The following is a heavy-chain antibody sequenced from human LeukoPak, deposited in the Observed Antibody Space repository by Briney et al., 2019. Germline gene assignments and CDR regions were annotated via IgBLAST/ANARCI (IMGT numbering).Heavy chain of an antibody. CDR2: IYPGDSNT. CDR1: GYSFTNYW. J-gene: IGHJ5*02. D-gene: IGHD4-17*01. CDR3: ARHVVTTETTSWFDP. Sequence: GESLKISCKATGYSFTNYWIGWVRQMPGKGLEWMGIIYPGDSNTRYSPSFQGQVTISADKSISTAYLQWSSLKASDTAMYDCARHVVTTETTSWFDPWGQGTLVTVSS. V-gene: IGHV5-51*01.